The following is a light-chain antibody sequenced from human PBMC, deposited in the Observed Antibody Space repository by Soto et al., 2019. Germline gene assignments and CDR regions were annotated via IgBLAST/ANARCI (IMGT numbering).Light chain of an antibody. J-gene: IGLJ2*01. V-gene: IGLV3-1*01. CDR1: KLGDKY. CDR2: QDD. Sequence: SYELSQPPSVSVSPGQTATIACSGEKLGDKYAYWYQQKPGRSPVLVIYQDDQRPSGLPERFSGSNSGDTATLTISGTQTMDEADYYCQAWDSSTYVVFGGGTKLTVL. CDR3: QAWDSSTYVV.